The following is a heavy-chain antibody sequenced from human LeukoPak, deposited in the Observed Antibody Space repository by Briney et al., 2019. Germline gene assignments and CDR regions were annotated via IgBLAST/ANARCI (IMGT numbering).Heavy chain of an antibody. Sequence: ASVKVSSKASGYTFTSYGISWVRQAPGQGLEWMGWISAYNGNTNYAQNLQGRVTMTTDTSTSTAYMELRSLRSDDTAVYYCARDSSNILTNYYSAPRYWGQGTLVTVSS. CDR2: ISAYNGNT. CDR1: GYTFTSYG. V-gene: IGHV1-18*01. J-gene: IGHJ4*02. CDR3: ARDSSNILTNYYSAPRY. D-gene: IGHD3-9*01.